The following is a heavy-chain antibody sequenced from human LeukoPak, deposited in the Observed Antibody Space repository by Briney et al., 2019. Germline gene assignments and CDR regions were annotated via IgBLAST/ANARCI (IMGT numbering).Heavy chain of an antibody. CDR1: GDSISSGSYD. D-gene: IGHD3-10*01. J-gene: IGHJ6*02. CDR2: IYTSGST. CDR3: ARDLGDDSDYYYYGTDV. V-gene: IGHV4-61*02. Sequence: PSETLSLTCTVSGDSISSGSYDWGWVRQPGGKGLEWIGRIYTSGSTNYNPSLKRRVPISVDTSKHQFSLKLSSVTAADTAVYYCARDLGDDSDYYYYGTDVWGQGTTVTVSS.